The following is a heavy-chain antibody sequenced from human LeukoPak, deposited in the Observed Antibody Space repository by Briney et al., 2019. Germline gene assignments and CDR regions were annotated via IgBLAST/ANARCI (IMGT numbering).Heavy chain of an antibody. CDR1: GYTFTSYG. Sequence: GASVKVSCKASGYTFTSYGISWVRQAPGQGLEWMGWISAYNGNTNYAQKLQGRVTMTTDTSTSTAYMELRSLRSDDTAVYYCARDRAYYYDSSGYYPLWGQGTLVTVSS. CDR3: ARDRAYYYDSSGYYPL. J-gene: IGHJ4*02. D-gene: IGHD3-22*01. V-gene: IGHV1-18*01. CDR2: ISAYNGNT.